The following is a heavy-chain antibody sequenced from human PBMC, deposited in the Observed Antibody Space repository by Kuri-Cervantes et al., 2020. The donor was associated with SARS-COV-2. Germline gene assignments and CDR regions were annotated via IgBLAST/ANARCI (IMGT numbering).Heavy chain of an antibody. D-gene: IGHD2-8*01. CDR1: GYTFTDYY. Sequence: ASVKVSCKASGYTFTDYYINWVRQAPGQGLEWMGWINPNSGGTNYAQKFQGWVTMTRDTSISTVYMELSRLRSDDTAVYYCARSTPFRRLMVISQGGAFDIWGQGTMVTVSS. CDR2: INPNSGGT. J-gene: IGHJ3*02. V-gene: IGHV1-2*04. CDR3: ARSTPFRRLMVISQGGAFDI.